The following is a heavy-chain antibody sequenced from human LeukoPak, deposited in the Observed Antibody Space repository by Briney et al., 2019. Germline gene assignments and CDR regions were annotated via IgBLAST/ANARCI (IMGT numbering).Heavy chain of an antibody. D-gene: IGHD5-12*01. CDR3: ARGVAPAHFDP. CDR2: IYSGSST. J-gene: IGHJ5*02. V-gene: IGHV3-66*02. Sequence: GGSLRLSCAASGFTVGSNYMTWVRQAPGKGLEWVSVIYSGSSTYYTDSVKGRFTISRDNSKNTLYLQMNSLRTEDTAVYYCARGVAPAHFDPWGQGTLVTVSS. CDR1: GFTVGSNY.